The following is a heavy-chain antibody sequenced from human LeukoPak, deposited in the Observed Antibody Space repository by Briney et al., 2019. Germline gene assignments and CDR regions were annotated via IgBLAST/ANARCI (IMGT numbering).Heavy chain of an antibody. CDR3: AKDPSWGSSGWYFDY. Sequence: GGSLRLSCAASGFTFSSYSMNWVRQAPGKGLEWVSGISWNSGSIGYADSVKGRFTISRDNAKNSLYLQMNSLGAEDTALYYCAKDPSWGSSGWYFDYWGQGTLVTVSS. V-gene: IGHV3-9*01. D-gene: IGHD6-19*01. CDR1: GFTFSSYS. CDR2: ISWNSGSI. J-gene: IGHJ4*02.